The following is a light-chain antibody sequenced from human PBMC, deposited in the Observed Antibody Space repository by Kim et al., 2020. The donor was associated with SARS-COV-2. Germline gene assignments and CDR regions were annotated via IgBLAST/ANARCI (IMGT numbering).Light chain of an antibody. CDR2: AAS. V-gene: IGKV1-12*01. Sequence: DIQMTQSPSSVSASVGDRVTISCRASQVISSWLAWYQQKPGKAPKLLIYAASNLQSGVPSRFSGSGSGTDFTLTISNLQPEDFATYDCQQGNSFPYTFGRGTKLEIK. CDR1: QVISSW. CDR3: QQGNSFPYT. J-gene: IGKJ2*01.